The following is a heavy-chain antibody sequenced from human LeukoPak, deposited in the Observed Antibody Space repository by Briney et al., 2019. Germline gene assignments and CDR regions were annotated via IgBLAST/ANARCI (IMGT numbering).Heavy chain of an antibody. J-gene: IGHJ4*02. CDR1: GASISSSNW. V-gene: IGHV4-4*02. D-gene: IGHD6-19*01. CDR2: IYHAGTT. Sequence: PSGTLSLTCAVSGASISSSNWWSWARQPPGKGLEWIGEIYHAGTTNYNPSLKSRVTISVDNSRNQFSLKLTSVTATDTAVYYGARGGGWYRYWGQGTLVTVSS. CDR3: ARGGGWYRY.